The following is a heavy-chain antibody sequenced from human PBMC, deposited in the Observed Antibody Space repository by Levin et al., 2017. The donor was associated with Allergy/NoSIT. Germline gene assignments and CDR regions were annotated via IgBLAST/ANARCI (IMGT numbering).Heavy chain of an antibody. Sequence: MPSETLSLTCTVSGDSLSSHYWSWIRQPAGKGLEWIGRINTSGNSNYNPSLKSRLTMSVDTSKNQFSLRLSSVTAEDTATYFCARVYKYGSENYQFYLDYWGQGSLVTVSS. V-gene: IGHV4-4*07. CDR1: GDSLSSHY. CDR3: ARVYKYGSENYQFYLDY. D-gene: IGHD3-10*01. J-gene: IGHJ4*02. CDR2: INTSGNS.